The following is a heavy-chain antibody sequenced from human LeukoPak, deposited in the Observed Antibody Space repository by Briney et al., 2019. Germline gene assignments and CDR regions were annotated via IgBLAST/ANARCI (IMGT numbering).Heavy chain of an antibody. D-gene: IGHD3-22*01. CDR1: GFTFSSYW. CDR2: IKQDGSEK. Sequence: GGSLRLSCAASGFTFSSYWMSWVRQAPGKGLEWVANIKQDGSEKQYVDSLKGRVTISRDNAKNSLYLQMNSLRAEDTAVYYCAKELYYDSSGYPSAFDYWGQGTLVTVSS. CDR3: AKELYYDSSGYPSAFDY. J-gene: IGHJ4*02. V-gene: IGHV3-7*03.